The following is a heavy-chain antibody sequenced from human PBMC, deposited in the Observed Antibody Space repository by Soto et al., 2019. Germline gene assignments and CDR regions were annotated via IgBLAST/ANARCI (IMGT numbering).Heavy chain of an antibody. J-gene: IGHJ4*02. D-gene: IGHD3-9*01. Sequence: GGSLRLSCAASGFTVSSNHMSWVRQAPGKGLEWVSVIYSGGNTYYADSVKGRFTISRDNSKNTPYLQMNSLRAEDTAVYYCARVSFSDILTGYYTYFDYWGQGTLVTVSS. CDR1: GFTVSSNH. CDR3: ARVSFSDILTGYYTYFDY. CDR2: IYSGGNT. V-gene: IGHV3-53*01.